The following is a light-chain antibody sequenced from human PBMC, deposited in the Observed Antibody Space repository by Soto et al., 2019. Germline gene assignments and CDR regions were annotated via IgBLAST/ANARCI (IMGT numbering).Light chain of an antibody. CDR3: QQYNNWPLT. J-gene: IGKJ4*01. V-gene: IGKV3-15*01. Sequence: EVVMTQSPATLSVSPGERATLSCRTSQTVLTNLAWYQQKPGQAPRLLIYGASTRATGIPARFSGSGSGTEFTLTISSLQSEDFAVYYCQQYNNWPLTFGGGTKVDIK. CDR2: GAS. CDR1: QTVLTN.